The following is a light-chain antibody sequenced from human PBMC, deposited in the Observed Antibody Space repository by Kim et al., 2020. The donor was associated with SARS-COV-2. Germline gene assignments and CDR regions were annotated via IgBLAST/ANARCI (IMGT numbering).Light chain of an antibody. J-gene: IGKJ4*01. CDR1: QSISSY. V-gene: IGKV1-39*01. Sequence: SSSVGDRFTITCRASQSISSYLNWYQQKPGKAPKLLIYAASSLQSGVPSRFSGSGSGTDFTLTISSLQPEDFATYYCQQSYSTLTFGGGTKVDIK. CDR3: QQSYSTLT. CDR2: AAS.